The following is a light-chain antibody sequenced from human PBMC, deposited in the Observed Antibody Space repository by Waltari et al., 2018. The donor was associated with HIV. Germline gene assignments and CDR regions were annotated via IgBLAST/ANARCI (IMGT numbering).Light chain of an antibody. Sequence: SALTQPPSASGSPGQSVTISCTGTISDVGIYDYVSWYQLHPGQAPKLIICEVKKRPSGVHDRFFGSKSGSAASLTVSVLQAEDEADYYCCLYAGGNNFVFGTGTKVTVL. J-gene: IGLJ1*01. CDR3: CLYAGGNNFV. V-gene: IGLV2-8*01. CDR1: ISDVGIYDY. CDR2: EVK.